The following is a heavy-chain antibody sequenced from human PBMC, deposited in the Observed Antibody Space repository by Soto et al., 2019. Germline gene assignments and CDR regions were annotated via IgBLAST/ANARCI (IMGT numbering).Heavy chain of an antibody. V-gene: IGHV1-2*04. CDR3: ARDMGSSTDGAIAFDI. Sequence: ASVKVSCKASGYTFTGYYMHWVRQAPGQGLEWMGWINPNSGGTNYAQKFQGWVTMTRDTSISTAYMELSRLRSDDTAVYYCARDMGSSTDGAIAFDIWGQGKMVTVSS. J-gene: IGHJ3*02. CDR1: GYTFTGYY. CDR2: INPNSGGT. D-gene: IGHD2-2*01.